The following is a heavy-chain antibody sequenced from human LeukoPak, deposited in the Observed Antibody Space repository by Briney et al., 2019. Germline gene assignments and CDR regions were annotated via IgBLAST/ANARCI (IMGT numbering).Heavy chain of an antibody. CDR1: GFTFSAYY. V-gene: IGHV3-11*01. Sequence: GGSLRLSCAASGFTFSAYYMNWIRQAPGQGLEWVSFISGNSDTKHYADSVRDRFTISRDNAKNLLYLQMVSLRAEDTAVYYCARTADGEFDSWGQGTLVTVSS. CDR3: ARTADGEFDS. CDR2: ISGNSDTK. D-gene: IGHD2-21*01. J-gene: IGHJ5*01.